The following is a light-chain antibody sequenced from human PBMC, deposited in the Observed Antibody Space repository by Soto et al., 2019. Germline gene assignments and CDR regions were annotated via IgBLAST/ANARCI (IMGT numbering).Light chain of an antibody. CDR1: QTLVYSDGNTY. J-gene: IGKJ5*01. V-gene: IGKV2-30*01. CDR2: KVS. CDR3: MRGTHWAIS. Sequence: DLGRTESGISVAVARGHLTYITNRSGQTLVYSDGNTYLNWLQKRPGQSPRRLIYKVSNRDSGVTARFSGSGSGTDYALKLSRVEAEDVAVYYCMRGTHWAISFTQGTRLEIK.